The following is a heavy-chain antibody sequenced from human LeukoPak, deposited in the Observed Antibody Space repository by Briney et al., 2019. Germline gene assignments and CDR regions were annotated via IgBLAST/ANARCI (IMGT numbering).Heavy chain of an antibody. CDR3: ARDRQQLVRGDHFDY. CDR2: IYYSGST. J-gene: IGHJ4*02. Sequence: SETLSLTCTVSGGSISSSSYYWGWIRQPPGKGLEWIGRIYYSGSTYYNPSLKSRVTISVDTSKNQFSLKLSSVTAADTAVYYCARDRQQLVRGDHFDYWGQGTLVTVSS. V-gene: IGHV4-39*02. CDR1: GGSISSSSYY. D-gene: IGHD6-13*01.